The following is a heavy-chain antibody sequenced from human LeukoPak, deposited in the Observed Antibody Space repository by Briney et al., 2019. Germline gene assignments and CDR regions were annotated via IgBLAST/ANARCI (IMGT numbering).Heavy chain of an antibody. J-gene: IGHJ4*02. CDR1: GFTFSSYG. V-gene: IGHV3-30*18. CDR3: AKDHVSYGDHYYFDY. CDR2: ISYDGSNK. D-gene: IGHD4-17*01. Sequence: GGSLRLSCAASGFTFSSYGMHWVRQAPGKGVEGVAVISYDGSNKYYADSVKGRFTISRDNSKNTLYLQMNSLRAEDTAVYYCAKDHVSYGDHYYFDYWGQGTLVTVSS.